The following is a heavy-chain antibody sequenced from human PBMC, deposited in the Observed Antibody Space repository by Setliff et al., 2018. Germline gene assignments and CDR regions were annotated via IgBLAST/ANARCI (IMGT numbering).Heavy chain of an antibody. J-gene: IGHJ6*03. CDR2: TIPLLPLP. V-gene: IGHV1-69*10. CDR3: ARRGLPAYLTGAYYYYYMDV. Sequence: SVKVSCKASGYNFRSYGISWVRQAPGQGLEWMGGTIPLLPLPNYAVKFQGRVTITADESTSTAYMELSSLRSEDTAVYYCARRGLPAYLTGAYYYYYMDVWGKGTTVTVSS. CDR1: GYNFRSYG. D-gene: IGHD7-27*01.